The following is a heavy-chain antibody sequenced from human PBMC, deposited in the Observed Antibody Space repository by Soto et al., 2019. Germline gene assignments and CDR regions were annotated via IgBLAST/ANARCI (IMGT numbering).Heavy chain of an antibody. J-gene: IGHJ6*03. CDR2: ISGSGGST. D-gene: IGHD3-10*01. V-gene: IGHV3-23*01. Sequence: GGSLRLSCAASGFTFSSYAMSWVRQAPGKGLEWVSGISGSGGSTYYADSVKGRFTISRDNSKNTLYLQMNSLRAEDTAVYYCAKETAYGSGSKQTTWHYYMDVWGKGTTVTVSS. CDR1: GFTFSSYA. CDR3: AKETAYGSGSKQTTWHYYMDV.